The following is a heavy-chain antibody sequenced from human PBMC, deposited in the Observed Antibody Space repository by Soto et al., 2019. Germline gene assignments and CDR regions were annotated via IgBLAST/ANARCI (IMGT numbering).Heavy chain of an antibody. V-gene: IGHV1-69*13. CDR2: IIPIFGTA. CDR1: GGTFSSYA. Sequence: QVQLVQSGAEVKKPGASVKVSCKASGGTFSSYAISWVRQAPGQGLEWMGGIIPIFGTANYAQKFQGRVTITADKSTSTVYMELGSLRSEDTAVYYCARGHGSGSYYNGYFDYWGQGTLVTVSS. J-gene: IGHJ4*02. CDR3: ARGHGSGSYYNGYFDY. D-gene: IGHD3-10*01.